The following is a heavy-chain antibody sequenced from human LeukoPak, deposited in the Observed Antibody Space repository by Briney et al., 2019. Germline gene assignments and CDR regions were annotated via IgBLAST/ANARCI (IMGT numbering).Heavy chain of an antibody. CDR2: IYYSGST. CDR3: ARHVIAVAGDFDY. CDR1: GGSFSPYY. D-gene: IGHD6-19*01. Sequence: KPSETLSLTCAVYGGSFSPYYWSWIRQPPGKGLEWIASIYYSGSTYYNPSLKSRVTISVDTSKNQFSLKLSSVTAADTAVYYCARHVIAVAGDFDYWGQGTLVTVSS. V-gene: IGHV4-39*01. J-gene: IGHJ4*02.